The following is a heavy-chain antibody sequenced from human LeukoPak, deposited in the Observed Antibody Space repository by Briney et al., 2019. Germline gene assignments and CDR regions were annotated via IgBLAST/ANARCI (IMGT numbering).Heavy chain of an antibody. CDR1: GGTFSSYA. CDR3: ASRGYGSGSTLAFDY. J-gene: IGHJ4*02. V-gene: IGHV1-69*13. Sequence: SVKVACKASGGTFSSYAISWVRQAPGQGLEWIGGIIPIFGTANYAQKFQGRVTITADESTSTAYMELSSLRSEDTAVYYCASRGYGSGSTLAFDYWGQGTLVTVSS. D-gene: IGHD3-10*01. CDR2: IIPIFGTA.